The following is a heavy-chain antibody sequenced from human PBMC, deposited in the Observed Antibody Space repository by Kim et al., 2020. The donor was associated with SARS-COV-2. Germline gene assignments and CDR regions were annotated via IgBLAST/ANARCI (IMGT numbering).Heavy chain of an antibody. J-gene: IGHJ6*03. CDR1: GGSFSGYY. D-gene: IGHD4-17*01. CDR3: ARGDGDYVYYYYYYMDV. CDR2: INHSGST. V-gene: IGHV4-34*01. Sequence: SETLSLTCAVYGGSFSGYYWSWIRQPPGKGLEWIGEINHSGSTNYNPSLKSRVTISVDTSKNQFSLKLSSVTAADTAVYYCARGDGDYVYYYYYYMDVWG.